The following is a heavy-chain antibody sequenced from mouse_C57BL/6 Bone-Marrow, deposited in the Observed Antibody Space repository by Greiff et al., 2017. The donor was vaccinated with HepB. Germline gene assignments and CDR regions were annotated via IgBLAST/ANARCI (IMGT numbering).Heavy chain of an antibody. Sequence: QVTLKVSGPGILQPSQTLSLTCSFSGFSLSTFGMGVGWIRQPSGKGLEWLAHIWWDDDKYYNPALKSRLTISKDTSKNQVFLKIANVDTADTATYYCARIPPPFITTVGFTGYFDVWGTGTTVTVSS. CDR1: GFSLSTFGMG. J-gene: IGHJ1*03. CDR3: ARIPPPFITTVGFTGYFDV. D-gene: IGHD1-1*01. CDR2: IWWDDDK. V-gene: IGHV8-8*01.